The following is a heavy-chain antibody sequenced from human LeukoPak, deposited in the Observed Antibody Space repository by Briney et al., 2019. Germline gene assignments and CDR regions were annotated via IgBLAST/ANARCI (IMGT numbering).Heavy chain of an antibody. V-gene: IGHV1-2*02. CDR1: GYTFTGYY. D-gene: IGHD1-26*01. CDR3: ARGATLGASPYNWFDP. CDR2: INPNSGGT. Sequence: ASVKVSCKASGYTFTGYYMHWVRQAPGQGLEWMGWINPNSGGTNYAQKFQGRVTMTRDTSISTAYMELSRLRSDDTAVYYCARGATLGASPYNWFDPWGQGTLVTVSS. J-gene: IGHJ5*02.